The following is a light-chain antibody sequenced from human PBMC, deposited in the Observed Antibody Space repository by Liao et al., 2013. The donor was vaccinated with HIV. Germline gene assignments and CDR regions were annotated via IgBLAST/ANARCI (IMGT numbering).Light chain of an antibody. V-gene: IGLV3-21*01. CDR3: QVWDSSSGV. CDR2: YDS. J-gene: IGLJ1*01. Sequence: SYELTQPPSVSVAPGKTARITCGGNNIGSESVHWYQQKPGQAPVLVIYYDSDRPSGIPERFSGSNSGNTATLTISTVAAGDEADYYCQVWDSSSGVFGTGTKVTVL. CDR1: NIGSES.